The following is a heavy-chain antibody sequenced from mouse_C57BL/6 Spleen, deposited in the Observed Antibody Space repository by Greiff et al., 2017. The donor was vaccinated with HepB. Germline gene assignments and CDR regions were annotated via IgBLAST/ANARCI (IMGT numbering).Heavy chain of an antibody. D-gene: IGHD1-1*01. Sequence: EVQLQQSGAELVRPGASVKLSCTASGFNIKDDYMHWVKQRPEQGLEWIGWIDPENGDTEYASKFQGKATITADTSSNTAYLQLSSLTSEDTAVYYCTNSVYYYGSSRPDYWGQGTTLTVSS. J-gene: IGHJ2*01. CDR3: TNSVYYYGSSRPDY. CDR1: GFNIKDDY. V-gene: IGHV14-4*01. CDR2: IDPENGDT.